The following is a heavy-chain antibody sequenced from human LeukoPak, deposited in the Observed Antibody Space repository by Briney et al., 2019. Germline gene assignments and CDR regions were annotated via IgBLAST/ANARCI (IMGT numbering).Heavy chain of an antibody. D-gene: IGHD4-23*01. CDR1: GGSFSGYY. Sequence: SSETLSLTCAVYGGSFSGYYWSWIRQPPGKGLEWIGEINHSGSTNYNPSLKSRVTISVDTPKNQFSLKLSSVTAADTAVYYCARLTGRNASPRVGFDYWGQGTLVTVSS. CDR2: INHSGST. J-gene: IGHJ4*02. V-gene: IGHV4-34*01. CDR3: ARLTGRNASPRVGFDY.